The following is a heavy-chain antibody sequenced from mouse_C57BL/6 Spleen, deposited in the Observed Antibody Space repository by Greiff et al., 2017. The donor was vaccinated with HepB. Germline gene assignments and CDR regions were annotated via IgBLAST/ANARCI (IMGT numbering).Heavy chain of an antibody. CDR3: ARDGRLYAMDY. V-gene: IGHV5-4*01. D-gene: IGHD2-2*01. Sequence: EVQVVESGGGLVKPGGSLKLSCAASGFTFSSYAMSWVRQTPEKRLEWVATISDGGSYTYYPDNVKGRFTISRVNAKNNLYLQMSHLKSEDTAMYYCARDGRLYAMDYWGQGTSVTVSS. CDR1: GFTFSSYA. CDR2: ISDGGSYT. J-gene: IGHJ4*01.